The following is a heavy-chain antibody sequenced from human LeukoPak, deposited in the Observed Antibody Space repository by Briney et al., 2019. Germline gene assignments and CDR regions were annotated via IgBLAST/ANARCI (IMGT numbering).Heavy chain of an antibody. Sequence: GGSLRLSCAASGFTFSSYWMHWVRHPPPEGRVWVSRINSVGRSTSYAASVKGRFTMSRDNAKNRLSLQMNSLSAEDTAVYYCARCAVFVRDVYFYY. J-gene: IGHJ4*01. CDR3: ARCAVFVRDVYFYY. CDR1: GFTFSSYW. D-gene: IGHD3-3*01. CDR2: INSVGRST. V-gene: IGHV3-74*01.